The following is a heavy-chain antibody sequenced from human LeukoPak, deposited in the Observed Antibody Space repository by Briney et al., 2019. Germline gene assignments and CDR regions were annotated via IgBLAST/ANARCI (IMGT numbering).Heavy chain of an antibody. CDR3: ARDLVAVAGGRNTNWFDP. Sequence: PSETLSLTCTVSGGSISSDYWSWIRQPAGKGLEWIGYIYYSGSTNYNPSPKSRVTISVDTSKNQFSLKLSSVTAADTAVYYCARDLVAVAGGRNTNWFDPWGQGTLVTVSS. V-gene: IGHV4-59*01. CDR1: GGSISSDY. D-gene: IGHD6-19*01. J-gene: IGHJ5*02. CDR2: IYYSGST.